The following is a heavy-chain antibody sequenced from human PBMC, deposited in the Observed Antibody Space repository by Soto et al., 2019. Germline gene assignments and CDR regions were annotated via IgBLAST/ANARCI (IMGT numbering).Heavy chain of an antibody. CDR3: AKQIGSSSYTSGDY. Sequence: EVPLFESGGGLVQPGGSLRLSCAASGFTFSNYAMSWVRQAPGKGLEWVSVISGSGGEIFYADSVKGRFTISRDSSKNTVYLQMSSLRAEDTAIYFCAKQIGSSSYTSGDYWGQGTLVIVSS. J-gene: IGHJ4*02. CDR2: ISGSGGEI. V-gene: IGHV3-23*01. CDR1: GFTFSNYA. D-gene: IGHD6-6*01.